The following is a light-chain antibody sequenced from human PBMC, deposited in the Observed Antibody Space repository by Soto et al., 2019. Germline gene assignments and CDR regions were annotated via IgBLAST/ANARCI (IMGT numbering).Light chain of an antibody. CDR3: QQLNSYPFT. J-gene: IGKJ4*01. Sequence: DIQLTQSPSFLSASVGDRVTITCRASQGISSYLAWYQQKPVKAPKLLIYAASTLQSGVPSRFSGSGSGTEFTLTISSLQPEDFATYYCQQLNSYPFTFGGGTKVDIK. CDR1: QGISSY. CDR2: AAS. V-gene: IGKV1-9*01.